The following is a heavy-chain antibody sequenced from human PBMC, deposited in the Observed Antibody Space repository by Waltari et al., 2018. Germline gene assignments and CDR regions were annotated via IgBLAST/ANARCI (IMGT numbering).Heavy chain of an antibody. Sequence: QVQLQESGPGLVKPSGTLSLTCAVPGGSINSSNWWRWVRQPPGKGMEWIGEIYHSGSTNYNPSLKSRVTISVDKSKNQFSLKMNSVTAADTAVYYCARTRGYSYGIYYYYYYGMDVWGHGTTVTVSS. CDR3: ARTRGYSYGIYYYYYYGMDV. CDR2: IYHSGST. CDR1: GGSINSSNW. J-gene: IGHJ6*02. D-gene: IGHD5-18*01. V-gene: IGHV4-4*02.